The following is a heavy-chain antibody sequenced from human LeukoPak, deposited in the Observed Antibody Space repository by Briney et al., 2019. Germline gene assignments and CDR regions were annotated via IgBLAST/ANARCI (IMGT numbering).Heavy chain of an antibody. D-gene: IGHD2-2*02. J-gene: IGHJ6*03. CDR2: INPSGGST. CDR3: ARDRNGCSSTSCYTHYYYYMDV. V-gene: IGHV1-46*01. Sequence: ASVKVSCKASGYTFTSYYMHWVRQAPGQGLEWMGIINPSGGSTSYAQKFQGRVTMTRDTSTSTVYMELSSLRSEDTAVYYCARDRNGCSSTSCYTHYYYYMDVWGKGTTVTVSS. CDR1: GYTFTSYY.